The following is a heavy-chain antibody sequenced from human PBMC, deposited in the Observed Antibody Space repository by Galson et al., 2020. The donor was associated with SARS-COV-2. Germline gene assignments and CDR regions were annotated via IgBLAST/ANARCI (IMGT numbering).Heavy chain of an antibody. CDR1: GFTFSSYA. Sequence: GESLKISCAASGFTFSSYAMSWVRQAPGKGLEWVSAISGSGGSTYYADSVKGRFTISRDNSKNTLYLQMNSLRAEDTAVYYCAKVPPSDYGMLSGYRLAYYFDYWGQGTLVTVSS. CDR2: ISGSGGST. D-gene: IGHD3-9*01. CDR3: AKVPPSDYGMLSGYRLAYYFDY. V-gene: IGHV3-23*01. J-gene: IGHJ4*02.